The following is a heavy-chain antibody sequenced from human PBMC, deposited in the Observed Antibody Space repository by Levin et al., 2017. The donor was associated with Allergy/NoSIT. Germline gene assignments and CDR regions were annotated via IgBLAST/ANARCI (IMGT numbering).Heavy chain of an antibody. V-gene: IGHV3-64D*06. D-gene: IGHD6-19*01. Sequence: QSGESLKISCSASGFTFSSYAMHWVRQAPGKGLEYVSAISSNGGSTYYADSVKGRFTISRDNSKNTLYLQMSSLRAEDTAVYYCVKDLAVAGYYFDYWGQGTLVTVSS. CDR1: GFTFSSYA. J-gene: IGHJ4*02. CDR3: VKDLAVAGYYFDY. CDR2: ISSNGGST.